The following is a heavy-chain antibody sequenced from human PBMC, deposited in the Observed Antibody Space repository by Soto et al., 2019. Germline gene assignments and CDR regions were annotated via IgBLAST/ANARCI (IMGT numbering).Heavy chain of an antibody. J-gene: IGHJ6*02. CDR2: INAGNGNT. V-gene: IGHV1-3*01. D-gene: IGHD3-3*01. CDR3: VCTMKKYYDFWSAPWPYGMDV. Sequence: ASVKVSCKASGYTFTSYAMHWVRQAPGQRLEWMGWINAGNGNTKYSQKFQGRVTITRDTSASTAYMELSSLRSEDTAVYYCVCTMKKYYDFWSAPWPYGMDVWGQGTTVTVFS. CDR1: GYTFTSYA.